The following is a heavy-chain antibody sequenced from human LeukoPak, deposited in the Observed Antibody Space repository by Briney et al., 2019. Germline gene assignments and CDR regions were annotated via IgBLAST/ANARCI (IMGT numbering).Heavy chain of an antibody. D-gene: IGHD6-19*01. J-gene: IGHJ4*02. Sequence: ASVKVSCKASGYTFTSYGISWVRQAPGQGLEWMGWISAYNSNTNYAQKKLQGRVTMTTDTSTSTAYMELGSLRSDDTAVYYCARDLRRDTSGWNSQAVLDYWGQGTLVTVSS. CDR2: ISAYNSNT. CDR1: GYTFTSYG. V-gene: IGHV1-18*01. CDR3: ARDLRRDTSGWNSQAVLDY.